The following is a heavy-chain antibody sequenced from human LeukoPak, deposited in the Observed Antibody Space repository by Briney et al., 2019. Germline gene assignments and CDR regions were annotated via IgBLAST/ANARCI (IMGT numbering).Heavy chain of an antibody. CDR2: ISSSSSYI. D-gene: IGHD6-13*01. J-gene: IGHJ3*02. CDR3: ARVLAAAGPLDGPTEDGNAQNAFDI. Sequence: GGSLRLSCAASGFTFSSYSMNWVRQAPGKGLEWVSSISSSSSYICYADSVKGRFTISRDNAKNSLYLQMNSLRAEDTAVYYCARVLAAAGPLDGPTEDGNAQNAFDIWGQRTMVTVSS. CDR1: GFTFSSYS. V-gene: IGHV3-21*01.